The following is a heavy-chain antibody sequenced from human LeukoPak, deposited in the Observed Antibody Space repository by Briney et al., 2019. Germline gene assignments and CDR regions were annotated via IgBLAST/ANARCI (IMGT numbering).Heavy chain of an antibody. CDR3: VRDRGGAVSY. CDR1: GFNFRSYS. Sequence: QTGGSLRLSCAASGFNFRSYSMNWVRQAPGKGLEWVSYISSLSGTIYYADSVKGRFIISRDNAKSSLFLQMNSLRAEDTSVYYCVRDRGGAVSYWGQGTLVTVSS. J-gene: IGHJ4*02. CDR2: ISSLSGTI. V-gene: IGHV3-48*01. D-gene: IGHD3-16*01.